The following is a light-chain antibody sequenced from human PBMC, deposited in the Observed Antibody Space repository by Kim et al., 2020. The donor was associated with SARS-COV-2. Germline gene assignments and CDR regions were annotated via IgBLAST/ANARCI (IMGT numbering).Light chain of an antibody. Sequence: QRVTIACTGSRSNIGAGYDVHWYQQLPGTAPKLLIHGNRDRPSGVPDRFSGSKSGSSASLAITGLQVEDEGDYYCQSYDSTLSASVFGGGTQLTVL. CDR1: RSNIGAGYD. CDR2: GNR. V-gene: IGLV1-40*01. J-gene: IGLJ3*02. CDR3: QSYDSTLSASV.